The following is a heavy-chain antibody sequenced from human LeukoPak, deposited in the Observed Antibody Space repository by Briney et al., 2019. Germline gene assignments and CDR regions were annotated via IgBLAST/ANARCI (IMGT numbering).Heavy chain of an antibody. D-gene: IGHD2-15*01. CDR1: GFTLRSYG. CDR2: IWHDGKHK. Sequence: PGGSLRLSCAASGFTLRSYGMHWVRQAPGKGLEGVAVIWHDGKHKFYLDSVKGRFTVSRDNSKNTLSLQMDSLRVEDTAVYYCARDRGSDDPIDYWGQGTLVTVSS. V-gene: IGHV3-33*01. CDR3: ARDRGSDDPIDY. J-gene: IGHJ4*02.